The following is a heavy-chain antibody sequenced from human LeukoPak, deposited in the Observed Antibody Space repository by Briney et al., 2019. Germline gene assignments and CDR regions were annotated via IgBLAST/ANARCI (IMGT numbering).Heavy chain of an antibody. CDR2: IIPIFGTA. J-gene: IGHJ6*04. Sequence: SSVKVSCKASGGTFSSYAISWVRQAPGQGLEWMGGIIPIFGTANYAQKFQGRVTITADESTSTAYMELSSLGSEDTAVYYCARIVPTCSSTSCYDVWAKGTTVTVSS. D-gene: IGHD2-2*01. V-gene: IGHV1-69*01. CDR1: GGTFSSYA. CDR3: ARIVPTCSSTSCYDV.